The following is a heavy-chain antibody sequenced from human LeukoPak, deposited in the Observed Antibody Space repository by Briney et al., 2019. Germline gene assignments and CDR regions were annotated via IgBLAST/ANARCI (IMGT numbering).Heavy chain of an antibody. D-gene: IGHD5-12*01. Sequence: PGRSLRLSCAASGFTFDDYAMHWVRQAPGKGLEWVSGISWNSGSIGYADSVKGRFTISRDNAKNSLYLQMNSLRAEDMALYYCAKGPVADSGYDLGGGDFDYWGQGTLVTVSS. CDR1: GFTFDDYA. V-gene: IGHV3-9*03. CDR3: AKGPVADSGYDLGGGDFDY. J-gene: IGHJ4*02. CDR2: ISWNSGSI.